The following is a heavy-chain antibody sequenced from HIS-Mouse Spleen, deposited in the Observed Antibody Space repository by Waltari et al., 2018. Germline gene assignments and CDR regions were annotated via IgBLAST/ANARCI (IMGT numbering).Heavy chain of an antibody. D-gene: IGHD6-13*01. CDR2: INHSGST. CDR3: ARGLVLQLVLDY. CDR1: GGSFSGYY. J-gene: IGHJ4*02. V-gene: IGHV4-34*01. Sequence: QVQLQQWGAGLLKPSETLSLTCAVYGGSFSGYYWSWIRQPPGKGLVWIGEINHSGSTNYNPSLKSRVTISVDTSKNQFSLKLSSVTAADTAVYYCARGLVLQLVLDYWGQGTLVTVSS.